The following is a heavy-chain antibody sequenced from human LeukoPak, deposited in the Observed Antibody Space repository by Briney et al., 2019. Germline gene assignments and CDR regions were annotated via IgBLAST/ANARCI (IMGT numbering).Heavy chain of an antibody. CDR1: GGTFSSYA. Sequence: ASVKVSCKVSGGTFSSYAISWGRQAPGQGLEWMGGIIPIFGTANYAQKFQGRVTITTDESTSTAYMELSSLRSEDTAVYYCARAPRSIAARTNFDYWGQGTLVTVSS. D-gene: IGHD6-6*01. CDR2: IIPIFGTA. J-gene: IGHJ4*02. V-gene: IGHV1-69*05. CDR3: ARAPRSIAARTNFDY.